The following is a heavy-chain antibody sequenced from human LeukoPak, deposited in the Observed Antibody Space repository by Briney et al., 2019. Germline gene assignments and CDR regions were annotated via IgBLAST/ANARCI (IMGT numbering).Heavy chain of an antibody. J-gene: IGHJ4*02. CDR3: ARGAPPYIAAAGTGDY. Sequence: GRSLRLSCAASGFTFNSYAMHWVRQAPGKGLEWVAVISYDGSNKYYADSVKGRFTISRDNSKNTPYLQMNSLRAEDTAVYYCARGAPPYIAAAGTGDYWGQGTLVTVSS. V-gene: IGHV3-30-3*01. CDR2: ISYDGSNK. CDR1: GFTFNSYA. D-gene: IGHD6-13*01.